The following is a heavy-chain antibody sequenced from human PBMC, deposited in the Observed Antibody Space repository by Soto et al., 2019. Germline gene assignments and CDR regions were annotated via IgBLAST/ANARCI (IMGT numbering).Heavy chain of an antibody. CDR1: GFTFSSYG. Sequence: QVQLVECGGGVVQPGRSLRLSCAASGFTFSSYGMHWVRQAPGKGLEWVAVIWYDGSTKYYGDSVKGRFTISRDNSKNTLYLQMNSLRAEDTAVYHCARYGSHSLDYWGQGALVTASS. J-gene: IGHJ4*02. D-gene: IGHD4-17*01. V-gene: IGHV3-33*01. CDR3: ARYGSHSLDY. CDR2: IWYDGSTK.